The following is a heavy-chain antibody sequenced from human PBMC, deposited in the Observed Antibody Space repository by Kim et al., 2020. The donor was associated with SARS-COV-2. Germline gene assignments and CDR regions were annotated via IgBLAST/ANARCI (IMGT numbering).Heavy chain of an antibody. CDR3: AKRYCTTSSCRGAFDI. V-gene: IGHV3-23*01. D-gene: IGHD2-2*01. J-gene: IGHJ3*02. Sequence: GKGRFTISRDNSKATLYLKMNSLRAEDTAIYYCAKRYCTTSSCRGAFDIWGQGTMVTVSS.